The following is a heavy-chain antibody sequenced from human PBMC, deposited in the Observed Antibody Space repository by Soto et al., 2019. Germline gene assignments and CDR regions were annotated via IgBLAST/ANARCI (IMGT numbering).Heavy chain of an antibody. J-gene: IGHJ6*02. D-gene: IGHD4-17*01. CDR1: GASISSSNYY. CDR3: ARHGNTVTTGYYYGMDV. CDR2: MYYSGRT. V-gene: IGHV4-39*01. Sequence: SETLSLTCTVSGASISSSNYYWGWIRQPPGRGLEWIGTMYYSGRTYYNPSLKSRVTTSVDTSKNQFSLKLSAVTATDTAVHYCARHGNTVTTGYYYGMDVWGQGTTVTVSS.